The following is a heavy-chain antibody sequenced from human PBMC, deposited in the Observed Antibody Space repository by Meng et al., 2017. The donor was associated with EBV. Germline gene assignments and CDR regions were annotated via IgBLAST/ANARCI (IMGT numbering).Heavy chain of an antibody. CDR1: GYTFTWYV. V-gene: IGHV1-18*01. J-gene: IGHJ4*02. Sequence: HVLVGSSEAEVKKPGAQVRVDCKASGYTFTWYVISGVRQAPGQGLEWMGWISAYNGNTNYAQKLQGRVTMTTDTSTSTAYMELRSLRSDDTAVYYCARGLDYFDYWGQGTLVTVSS. CDR2: ISAYNGNT. CDR3: ARGLDYFDY.